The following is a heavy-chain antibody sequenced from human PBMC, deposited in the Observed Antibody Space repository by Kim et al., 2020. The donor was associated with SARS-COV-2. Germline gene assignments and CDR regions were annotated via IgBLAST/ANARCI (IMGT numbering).Heavy chain of an antibody. J-gene: IGHJ4*02. D-gene: IGHD6-6*01. CDR3: GAYSSSSADY. Sequence: TYYNPSLKSRVTISVDTSKNQFSLKLSSVTAADTAVYYCGAYSSSSADYWGQGTLVTVSS. V-gene: IGHV4-39*01. CDR2: T.